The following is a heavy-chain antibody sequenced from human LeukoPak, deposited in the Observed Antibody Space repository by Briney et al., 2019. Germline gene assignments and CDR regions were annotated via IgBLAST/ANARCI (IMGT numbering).Heavy chain of an antibody. J-gene: IGHJ4*02. D-gene: IGHD1-26*01. CDR1: GFTFSSYE. CDR2: ISSSGSTI. V-gene: IGHV3-48*03. Sequence: PGGSLRLSCAASGFTFSSYEMNWVRQAPGKGLEWVSYISSSGSTIYYADSVKGRFTISRDNAKNSLYLQMNSLSAEDTAVYYCARVGRAVPIGYWGQGTLVTVSS. CDR3: ARVGRAVPIGY.